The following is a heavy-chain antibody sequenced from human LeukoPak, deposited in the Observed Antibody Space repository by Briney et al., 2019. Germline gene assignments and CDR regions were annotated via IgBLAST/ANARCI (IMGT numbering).Heavy chain of an antibody. Sequence: KPGGSLRLSCAASGSTFSSYAMNWVRQAPGKGLEWVSSVSSSSTNKFYADSVKGRFTISRDDAKNSLYLQMNSLRVEDTAVYYCARENFMATSGTTFDIWGQGTMVSVSS. D-gene: IGHD1-1*01. CDR1: GSTFSSYA. J-gene: IGHJ3*02. CDR2: VSSSSTNK. CDR3: ARENFMATSGTTFDI. V-gene: IGHV3-21*01.